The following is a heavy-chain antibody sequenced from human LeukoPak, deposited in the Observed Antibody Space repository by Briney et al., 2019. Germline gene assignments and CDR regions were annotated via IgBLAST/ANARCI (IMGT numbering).Heavy chain of an antibody. CDR2: ISGSGGST. CDR1: GFTFSSYA. D-gene: IGHD5-18*01. Sequence: GGSLRLSCAASGFTFSSYAMSWVRQAPGKGLEWVSAISGSGGSTYYADSVKGRFTISRDNSKNTLYLQMNSLRAQDPAVYYCAKPLRAERNLQLWATAFGYWGQGTLVTGSS. CDR3: AKPLRAERNLQLWATAFGY. V-gene: IGHV3-23*01. J-gene: IGHJ4*02.